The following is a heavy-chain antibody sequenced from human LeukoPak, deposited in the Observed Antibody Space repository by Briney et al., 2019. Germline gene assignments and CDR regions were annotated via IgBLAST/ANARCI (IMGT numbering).Heavy chain of an antibody. D-gene: IGHD6-13*01. Sequence: ASVKVSCKASGGTFSSYAISWVRQAPGQGLEWMGRIIPILGIANYAQKFQGRVTITADKSTSTAYMELSSLRSEDTAVYYCARGDSSSWPAPPYYYYGMDVWGQGTTVTVSS. CDR3: ARGDSSSWPAPPYYYYGMDV. J-gene: IGHJ6*02. CDR2: IIPILGIA. CDR1: GGTFSSYA. V-gene: IGHV1-69*04.